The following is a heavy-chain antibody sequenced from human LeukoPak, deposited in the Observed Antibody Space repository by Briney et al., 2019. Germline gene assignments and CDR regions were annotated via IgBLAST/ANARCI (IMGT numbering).Heavy chain of an antibody. CDR2: IIPIFGTA. CDR3: ASSLSIGGYWYFDL. Sequence: SVKVSCKASGGTFSSYAISWVRQAPGQGLEWMGGIIPIFGTANYAQKFQGRVTMTTDTSTSTAYMELRSLRSDDTAVYYCASSLSIGGYWYFDLWGRGTLVTVSS. CDR1: GGTFSSYA. V-gene: IGHV1-69*05. D-gene: IGHD4-23*01. J-gene: IGHJ2*01.